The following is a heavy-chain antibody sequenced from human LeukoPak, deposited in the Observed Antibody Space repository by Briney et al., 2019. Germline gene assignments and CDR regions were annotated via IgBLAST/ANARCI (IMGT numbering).Heavy chain of an antibody. D-gene: IGHD2-15*01. CDR3: ARALGYCSGGSCSLYYYYYMDV. J-gene: IGHJ6*03. CDR1: GFTFSSIW. CDR2: IKQDGSEK. V-gene: IGHV3-7*04. Sequence: GGSLRLSCAASGFTFSSIWMSWVRQAPGKGLEWVANIKQDGSEKYYVDSVKGRFTISRDNAKNSLYLQMNSLRAEDTAVYYCARALGYCSGGSCSLYYYYYMDVWGKGTTVTVSS.